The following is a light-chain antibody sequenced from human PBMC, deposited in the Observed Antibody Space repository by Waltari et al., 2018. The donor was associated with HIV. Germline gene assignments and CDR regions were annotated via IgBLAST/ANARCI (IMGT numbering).Light chain of an antibody. Sequence: LQLTQSPSSLSAYLADNVTITCRPSHNISGFLNWYQQKPGKAPKLLVFATSSLQSGVPSRFKGSASGMDFSLTINSLHPEDFATYYCQQSFSGFSFGPGTSVD. CDR2: ATS. CDR1: HNISGF. V-gene: IGKV1-39*01. CDR3: QQSFSGFS. J-gene: IGKJ3*01.